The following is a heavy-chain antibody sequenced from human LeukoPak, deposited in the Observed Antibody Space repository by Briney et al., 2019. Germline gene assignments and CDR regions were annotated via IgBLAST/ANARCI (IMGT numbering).Heavy chain of an antibody. V-gene: IGHV3-48*03. CDR3: ARDLVSGAYTFDI. J-gene: IGHJ3*02. D-gene: IGHD3-16*01. CDR2: ISSSGATI. CDR1: GSTFSS. Sequence: GGPLRLSCAASGSTFSSFSTYDFNWVRQAPGKGLEWVSYISSSGATIYYADSVKGRFTVSRDNAKNSLYLQMNSLRAEDTAIYYCARDLVSGAYTFDIWGHGTMVTVSS.